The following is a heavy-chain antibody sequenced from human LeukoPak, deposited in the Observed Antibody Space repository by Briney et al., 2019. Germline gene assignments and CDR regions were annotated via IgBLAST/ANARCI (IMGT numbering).Heavy chain of an antibody. CDR3: AREERDSGYDFDC. J-gene: IGHJ4*02. CDR1: GFTFSSYW. V-gene: IGHV3-74*03. CDR2: INSDGSSI. D-gene: IGHD5-12*01. Sequence: PGGSLRLSCAASGFTFSSYWMHWVRQAPGKGLVWVSRINSDGSSITYADSVKGRFTISRDNAKNTLFLQMNSLRVEDTALYYCAREERDSGYDFDCWGQGTLVTVSS.